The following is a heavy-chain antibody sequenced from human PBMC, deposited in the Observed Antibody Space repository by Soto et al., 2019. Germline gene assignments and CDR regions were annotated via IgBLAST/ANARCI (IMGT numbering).Heavy chain of an antibody. CDR3: AGDRYGDPRGDYFDS. CDR1: GGSISSGGYY. CDR2: IYYSGST. V-gene: IGHV4-31*03. D-gene: IGHD4-17*01. Sequence: PSETLSLTGTVSGGSISSGGYYWSWIRQHPGKGLEWIGYIYYSGSTYYNPSLRRRVTISVDTSKNQFSLKLSSVTAADTAIYYCAGDRYGDPRGDYFDSWGQGTQVTVSP. J-gene: IGHJ4*02.